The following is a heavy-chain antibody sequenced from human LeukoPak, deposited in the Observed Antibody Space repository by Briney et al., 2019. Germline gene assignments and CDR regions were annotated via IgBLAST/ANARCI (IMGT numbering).Heavy chain of an antibody. CDR2: IYYSGST. V-gene: IGHV4-59*01. CDR1: GGSISSYY. J-gene: IGHJ4*02. CDR3: ARAPKTAAPIDY. D-gene: IGHD6-13*01. Sequence: KASETLSLTCTVSGGSISSYYWSWIRQPPGKGLEWIGYIYYSGSTNYRPSLKSRVTISVDTSKNQFSLKLSSVTAADTAVYYCARAPKTAAPIDYWGQGTLVTVSS.